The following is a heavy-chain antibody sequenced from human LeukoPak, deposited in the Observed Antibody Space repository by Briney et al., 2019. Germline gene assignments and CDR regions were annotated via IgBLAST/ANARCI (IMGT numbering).Heavy chain of an antibody. J-gene: IGHJ4*02. V-gene: IGHV4-59*11. Sequence: SETLSLTCTVSGGSFSSHHWSWIRQSPGRGLEWIGYMFDSVGTKDNPSLKSRISLSADTSKNQFSLRLRSVTAADTAAYYCATIKRGNIFGYFDFWGQGILVTVAS. CDR1: GGSFSSHH. CDR2: MFDSVGT. D-gene: IGHD5-18*01. CDR3: ATIKRGNIFGYFDF.